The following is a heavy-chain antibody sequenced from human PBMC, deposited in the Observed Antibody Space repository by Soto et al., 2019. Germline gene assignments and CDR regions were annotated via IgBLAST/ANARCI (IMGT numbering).Heavy chain of an antibody. J-gene: IGHJ4*02. D-gene: IGHD3-3*01. CDR2: IGSSSGSI. Sequence: PGGSLRLSCAASEFTFSSYSMNWVRQATGKGLEWISYIGSSSGSIYYADSVKGRFTISRDNAKNSVYLQMNSLRDEDTAVYYRAKGGLVDYDFWSGYYAFDYWGQGTLVTVSS. CDR1: EFTFSSYS. V-gene: IGHV3-48*02. CDR3: AKGGLVDYDFWSGYYAFDY.